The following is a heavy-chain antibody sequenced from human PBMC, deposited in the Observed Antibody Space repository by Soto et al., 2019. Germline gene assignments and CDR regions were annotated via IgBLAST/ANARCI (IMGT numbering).Heavy chain of an antibody. V-gene: IGHV3-21*01. J-gene: IGHJ5*02. D-gene: IGHD4-17*01. Sequence: EVQLVESGGGLVKPGGSLRLSCAASGFTFSSYSMNWVRQAPGKGLEWVSSISSSSSYIYYADSVKGRFTISRDNAKNSLYLQMNSLRAEDTAVYYCARDPDGDYFQNWFDPWGQGTLVTVSS. CDR3: ARDPDGDYFQNWFDP. CDR1: GFTFSSYS. CDR2: ISSSSSYI.